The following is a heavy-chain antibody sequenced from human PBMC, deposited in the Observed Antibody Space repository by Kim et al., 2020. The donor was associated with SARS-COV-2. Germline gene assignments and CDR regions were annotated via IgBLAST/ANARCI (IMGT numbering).Heavy chain of an antibody. CDR1: GVSILSYY. CDR2: VAYNGRP. J-gene: IGHJ6*02. D-gene: IGHD2-15*01. CDR3: ARAGVGWWSAGGMDV. Sequence: SETLSPTCTVSGVSILSYYWTWIRQPPGKGLEWIGYVAYNGRPTYNPNLKSRVTLRIDTFENQVSLEVTSLTTADTAVYFCARAGVGWWSAGGMDVWG. V-gene: IGHV4-59*13.